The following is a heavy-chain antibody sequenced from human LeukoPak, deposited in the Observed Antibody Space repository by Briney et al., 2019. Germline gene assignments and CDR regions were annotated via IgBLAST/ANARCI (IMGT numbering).Heavy chain of an antibody. CDR1: GFTFDGYD. CDR3: AKSPKWAPPPVR. Sequence: PGGSLRLSCAASGFTFDGYDMRWVRQAPGKGLEWVWLISWDGGSTYYADPEKGRFTSARDNSKNYSEMQRNSLRAEETGLYYCAKSPKWAPPPVRWGEGTLVTVSS. V-gene: IGHV3-43D*03. CDR2: ISWDGGST. D-gene: IGHD1-26*01. J-gene: IGHJ4*02.